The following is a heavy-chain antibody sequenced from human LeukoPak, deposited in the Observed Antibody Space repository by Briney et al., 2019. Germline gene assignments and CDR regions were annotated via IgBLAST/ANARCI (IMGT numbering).Heavy chain of an antibody. V-gene: IGHV2-5*02. CDR3: ARFQYYYDSSGYSPIGAFDI. J-gene: IGHJ3*02. D-gene: IGHD3-22*01. CDR1: GFSLSTSGVG. Sequence: ESGPTLVNPTQTLTLTCTFSGFSLSTSGVGVGWIRQPPGKALEWLALIYWDDDKRYSPSLKSRLTITKDTSKNQVVLTMTNMDPVDTATYYCARFQYYYDSSGYSPIGAFDIWGQGTMVTVSS. CDR2: IYWDDDK.